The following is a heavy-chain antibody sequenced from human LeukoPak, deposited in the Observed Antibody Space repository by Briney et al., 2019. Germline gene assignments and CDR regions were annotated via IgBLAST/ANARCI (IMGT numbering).Heavy chain of an antibody. D-gene: IGHD3-22*01. V-gene: IGHV4-59*01. CDR3: ARPEYDSSGYFPTTICRPFCGMDV. CDR1: GGSISSYY. J-gene: IGHJ6*02. CDR2: IYYSGIT. Sequence: KSSETLSLTCTVSGGSISSYYWSWIRQPPGKGLEWIGYIYYSGITNYNPSLKSRVTISVDTSKNQFSLKLSSVTAADTAVYYCARPEYDSSGYFPTTICRPFCGMDVWGQGTTVTVSS.